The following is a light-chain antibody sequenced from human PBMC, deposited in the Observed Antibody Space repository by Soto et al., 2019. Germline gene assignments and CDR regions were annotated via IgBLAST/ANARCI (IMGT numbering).Light chain of an antibody. V-gene: IGKV3-20*01. J-gene: IGKJ4*01. CDR1: QSVISGY. CDR2: GAS. Sequence: EIVLTQSPGTLSLSPGERVTLSCRASQSVISGYLAWYQQKPGQAPRLVIYGASSRPTGIPDRFSGSGSGTDFTLPISRLEPEDFAVYYCQQYATSPRLTFGGGTKVEIQ. CDR3: QQYATSPRLT.